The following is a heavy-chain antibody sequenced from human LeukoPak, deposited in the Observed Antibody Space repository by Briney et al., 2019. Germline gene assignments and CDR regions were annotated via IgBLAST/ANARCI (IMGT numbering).Heavy chain of an antibody. J-gene: IGHJ3*02. CDR3: ARDLEMATIAVAFDI. Sequence: GAPVKLSCKPSGAIFSSYAISGVRQAAGQGREWMGGIIPILGIANYAQKFQGRVTITAEKSTSTAYMELSSLRSEDTAVYYCARDLEMATIAVAFDIWGQGTMVTVSS. V-gene: IGHV1-69*10. D-gene: IGHD5-24*01. CDR2: IIPILGIA. CDR1: GAIFSSYA.